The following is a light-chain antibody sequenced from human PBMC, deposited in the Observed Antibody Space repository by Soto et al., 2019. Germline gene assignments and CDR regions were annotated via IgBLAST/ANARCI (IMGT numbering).Light chain of an antibody. CDR3: QQYNNWPPWT. J-gene: IGKJ1*01. Sequence: EIVMTQSPATLSVSPGERATLSCRASQSVSSNLAWYQQKPGQAPRLLIYGASTRATGIPARFSGSGSGTEXXXXXXXXXXXXXAXYYCQQYNNWPPWTFGQGTKVEIK. CDR2: GAS. CDR1: QSVSSN. V-gene: IGKV3-15*01.